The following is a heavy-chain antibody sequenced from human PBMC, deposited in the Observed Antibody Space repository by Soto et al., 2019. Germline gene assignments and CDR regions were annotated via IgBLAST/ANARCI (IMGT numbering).Heavy chain of an antibody. J-gene: IGHJ5*02. CDR1: GFSLSTSGVG. CDR3: ALYGSGTNWFDP. D-gene: IGHD3-10*01. CDR2: IYWDDDK. Sequence: QITLKESGPTLVKPTQTLTLTCTFSGFSLSTSGVGVGWIRQPPGKALEWLALIYWDDDKRYSPSLKSRLTITKDTSNNQVVLTMTNTDPVDTATYYCALYGSGTNWFDPWGQGTLVTVSS. V-gene: IGHV2-5*02.